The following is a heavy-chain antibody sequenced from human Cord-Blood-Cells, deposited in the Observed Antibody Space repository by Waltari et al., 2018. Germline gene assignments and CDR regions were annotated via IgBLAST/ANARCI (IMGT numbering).Heavy chain of an antibody. J-gene: IGHJ4*02. CDR1: GFTFSSYS. CDR3: ARDEGPAGLLFSY. V-gene: IGHV3-21*01. Sequence: EVQLVESGGGLVKPGGSLSLSCAASGFTFSSYSMHWVRRAPGKGLEWVSSISSSSSYIYYADSVKGRFTISRDNAKNSLYLQMNSLRAEDTAVYYCARDEGPAGLLFSYWGQGTLVTVSS. D-gene: IGHD2-21*01. CDR2: ISSSSSYI.